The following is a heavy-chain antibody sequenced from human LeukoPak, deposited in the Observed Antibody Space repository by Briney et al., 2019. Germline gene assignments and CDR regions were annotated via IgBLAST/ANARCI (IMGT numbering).Heavy chain of an antibody. D-gene: IGHD5-18*01. Sequence: GASVKVSCKASGYTFTSYDINWVRQSTGQGGEWMGWLNPNSGNTGYAQKFKGRVTMTRNTSISTAYMELSSLRSEDTAVYYCASGYSYGSYYYYYMDVWGKGTTVTVSS. CDR2: LNPNSGNT. CDR3: ASGYSYGSYYYYYMDV. J-gene: IGHJ6*03. CDR1: GYTFTSYD. V-gene: IGHV1-8*01.